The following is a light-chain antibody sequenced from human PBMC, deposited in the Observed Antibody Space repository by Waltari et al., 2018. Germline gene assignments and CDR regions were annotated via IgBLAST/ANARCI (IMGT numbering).Light chain of an antibody. J-gene: IGKJ1*01. V-gene: IGKV3-20*01. CDR1: QSVSRS. CDR2: GAS. CDR3: QHYVRLPVS. Sequence: ATLSCRASQSVSRSLAWYQQKPGQAPRLLIYGASSRATGVPDRFSGSGSGTDFSLTISRLEPEDFAVYYCQHYVRLPVSFGQGTKVEIK.